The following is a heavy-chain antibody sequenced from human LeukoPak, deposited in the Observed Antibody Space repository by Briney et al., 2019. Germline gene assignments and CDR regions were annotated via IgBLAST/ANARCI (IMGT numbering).Heavy chain of an antibody. CDR3: AKGYSSSWLFDY. V-gene: IGHV3-23*01. CDR1: GFTFSSYG. D-gene: IGHD6-13*01. J-gene: IGHJ4*02. Sequence: GGSLRLSCAASGFTFSSYGMSWVRQAPGKGLEWVSAISGSGGSTYYADSVKGRFTISRDNSKNTLYLQMNSLRAEDTAVYYCAKGYSSSWLFDYWGQGTLVTVSS. CDR2: ISGSGGST.